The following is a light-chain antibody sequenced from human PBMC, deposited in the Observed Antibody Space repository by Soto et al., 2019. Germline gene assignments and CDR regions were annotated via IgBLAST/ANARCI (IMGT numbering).Light chain of an antibody. Sequence: DIVLTQSPSSLASSVGDRATIPCRASPSVSSYLAWDQQKPGQAPRLLSPDASNRATGIPARFSGSGSGTDFTLTLSSLEPEDFAVYYCHQRQYWPPITFGQGTRLEIK. CDR1: PSVSSY. J-gene: IGKJ5*01. CDR2: DAS. V-gene: IGKV3-11*01. CDR3: HQRQYWPPIT.